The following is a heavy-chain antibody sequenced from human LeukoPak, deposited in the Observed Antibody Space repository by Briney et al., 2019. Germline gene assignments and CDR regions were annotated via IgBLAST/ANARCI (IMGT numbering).Heavy chain of an antibody. CDR1: GFTFNSYA. Sequence: GGSLRLSCAASGFTFNSYAMSWVRQAPGKGLEWVSAISGTGGRTYYADSVKGRFTISRDNSKSTLYLQMNSLRAEDTALYYCAKDRVPAAIIAEYFQHWGQGTLVTVSS. D-gene: IGHD2-2*01. CDR3: AKDRVPAAIIAEYFQH. CDR2: ISGTGGRT. J-gene: IGHJ1*01. V-gene: IGHV3-23*01.